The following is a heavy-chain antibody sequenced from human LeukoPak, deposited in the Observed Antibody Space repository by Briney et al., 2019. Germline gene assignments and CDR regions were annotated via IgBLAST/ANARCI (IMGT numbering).Heavy chain of an antibody. V-gene: IGHV3-48*01. J-gene: IGHJ5*02. CDR3: ARGRTVVPAAMRTPWFDP. Sequence: PGGSLRLSCAASGFTFSSYSMNWVRQAPGKGLEWVSYISSSSSTIYYADSVKGRFTISRDNAKNSLYLQMNSLRAEDTAVYYCARGRTVVPAAMRTPWFDPCGQGTLVNVSS. CDR1: GFTFSSYS. CDR2: ISSSSSTI. D-gene: IGHD2-2*01.